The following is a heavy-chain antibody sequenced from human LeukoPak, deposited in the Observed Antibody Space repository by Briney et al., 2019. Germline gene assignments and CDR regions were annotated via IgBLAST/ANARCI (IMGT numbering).Heavy chain of an antibody. CDR2: XIPIFGTA. J-gene: IGHJ6*02. D-gene: IGHD3-22*01. V-gene: IGHV1-69*01. Sequence: QAPGQGLEWMGGXIPIFGTANYAQKFQGRVTITADESTSTAYMELSSLRSEDTAVYYCARPAPNYYDSSGYYSPHYGMDVWGQGTTVTVSS. CDR3: ARPAPNYYDSSGYYSPHYGMDV.